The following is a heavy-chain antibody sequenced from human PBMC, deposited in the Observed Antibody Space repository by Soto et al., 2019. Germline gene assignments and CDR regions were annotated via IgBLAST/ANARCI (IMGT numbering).Heavy chain of an antibody. J-gene: IGHJ5*02. CDR3: ASEGGSLNWFDP. V-gene: IGHV3-48*02. D-gene: IGHD1-26*01. CDR2: ISSSSSTI. Sequence: EVQLVESGGGLVQPGGSLRLSCAASGFTFSSYSMNWVRQAPGKGLEWVSYISSSSSTIYYADSVKGRFTISRDNAKNSLYLPMNSLRDEHTAVYYCASEGGSLNWFDPWGQGTLVTVSS. CDR1: GFTFSSYS.